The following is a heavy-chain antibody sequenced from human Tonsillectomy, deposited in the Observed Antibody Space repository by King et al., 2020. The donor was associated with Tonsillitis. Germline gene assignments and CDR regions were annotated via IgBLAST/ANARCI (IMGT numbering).Heavy chain of an antibody. CDR1: GFTFSSYG. J-gene: IGHJ4*02. CDR2: VWYGGSNK. V-gene: IGHV3-33*01. CDR3: ARDRDWGLDY. Sequence: VQLVESGGGVVQPGRSRRLSCAVSGFTFSSYGMHWVRQAPGKGLEWVAVVWYGGSNKYYADSVKGRFTISTENSKNTLYLQMNSLRAEDTAVYYCARDRDWGLDYWGQGTLVTVSS. D-gene: IGHD2-21*02.